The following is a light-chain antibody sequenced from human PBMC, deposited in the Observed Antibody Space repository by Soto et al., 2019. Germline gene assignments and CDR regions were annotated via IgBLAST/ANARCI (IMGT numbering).Light chain of an antibody. J-gene: IGLJ2*01. Sequence: QSVLTQPASVSGSPGQSITISCTGTSSDVGSRNLVSWYQQYPGKAPKVIIFEASKRPSGVSNRFSGSKSGNTASLTISGLQAEDEADYYCSSYTSSSTNVVFGGGTKLTVL. CDR1: SSDVGSRNL. CDR2: EAS. CDR3: SSYTSSSTNVV. V-gene: IGLV2-14*02.